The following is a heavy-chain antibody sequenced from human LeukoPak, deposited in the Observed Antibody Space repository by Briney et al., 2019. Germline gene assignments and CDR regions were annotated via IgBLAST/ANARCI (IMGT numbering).Heavy chain of an antibody. Sequence: ASVKVSCKASGYTFTSYGISWVRQAPGQGLEGMGWISAYNGNTNYAQKLQGRVTMTTDTSTSTAYMELRSLRSDDTAVYYCARYDCGGDCYKMYYYYYYGMDVWGQGTTVTVSS. CDR1: GYTFTSYG. V-gene: IGHV1-18*01. D-gene: IGHD2-21*02. CDR2: ISAYNGNT. J-gene: IGHJ6*02. CDR3: ARYDCGGDCYKMYYYYYYGMDV.